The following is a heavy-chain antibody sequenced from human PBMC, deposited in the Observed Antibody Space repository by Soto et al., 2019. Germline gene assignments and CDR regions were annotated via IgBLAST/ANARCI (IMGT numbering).Heavy chain of an antibody. CDR3: ARASEFGGVDYWWFDP. CDR1: GGSISSYY. D-gene: IGHD3-3*01. V-gene: IGHV4-59*01. Sequence: LETLSLTCTVSGGSISSYYWIWIRQPTGKGLEWIGYIYYSGSTNYNPSLKSRVTISVDTSKNQFSLKLSSVTAADTAVYYCARASEFGGVDYWWFDPWGQGTLVTVSS. CDR2: IYYSGST. J-gene: IGHJ5*02.